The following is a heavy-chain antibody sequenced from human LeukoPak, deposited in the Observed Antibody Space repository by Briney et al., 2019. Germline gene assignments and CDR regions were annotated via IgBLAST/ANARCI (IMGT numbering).Heavy chain of an antibody. CDR1: GFSFSSYE. J-gene: IGHJ4*02. CDR2: ISSSGTNI. V-gene: IGHV3-48*03. D-gene: IGHD5-24*01. CDR3: VRWDY. Sequence: GGSLRLSCAASGFSFSSYEMNWVRQAPGKGLEWVSYISSSGTNIYYADSVKGRFTISRDNAKNSLYLQMNSLRAEDTVIYYCVRWDYWGQGTLVTVSS.